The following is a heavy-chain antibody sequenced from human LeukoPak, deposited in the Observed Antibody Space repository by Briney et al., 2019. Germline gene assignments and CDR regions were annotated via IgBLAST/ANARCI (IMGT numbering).Heavy chain of an antibody. CDR2: IIPIFGTA. D-gene: IGHD4-17*01. V-gene: IGHV1-69*05. CDR1: GYTFTGYY. J-gene: IGHJ5*02. Sequence: GASVKVSCKASGYTFTGYYMHWARQAPGQGLEWMGGIIPIFGTANYAQKFQGRVTITTDESTSTAYMELSSLRSEDTAVYYCARGTVHPNWFDPWGQGTLVTVSS. CDR3: ARGTVHPNWFDP.